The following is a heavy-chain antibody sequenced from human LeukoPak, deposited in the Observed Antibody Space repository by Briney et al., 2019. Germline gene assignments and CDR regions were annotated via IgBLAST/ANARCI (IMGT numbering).Heavy chain of an antibody. D-gene: IGHD4-11*01. Sequence: PSETLSPTCTVSGGSISSYYWSWIRQPAGKGLEWIGRIYTSGSTNYNPSLKSRVTMSVDTSKNQFSLKLSSVTAADTAVYYCARDRDYSKLIWFDPWGQGTLVTVSS. V-gene: IGHV4-4*07. CDR3: ARDRDYSKLIWFDP. J-gene: IGHJ5*02. CDR2: IYTSGST. CDR1: GGSISSYY.